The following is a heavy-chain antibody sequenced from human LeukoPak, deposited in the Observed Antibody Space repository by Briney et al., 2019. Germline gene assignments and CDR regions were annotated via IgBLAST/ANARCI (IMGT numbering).Heavy chain of an antibody. Sequence: SETLSLTCTVSGGSISSSSYYWGWIRQPPGKGLEWIGEGSESGGTKFNPSLKSRVTISADTSKNQFSLKLNSVTAADTAVYYCAKNGQSGFSFDPWGQGTLVTVSS. D-gene: IGHD3-3*01. V-gene: IGHV4-39*07. CDR3: AKNGQSGFSFDP. J-gene: IGHJ5*02. CDR1: GGSISSSSYY. CDR2: GSESGGT.